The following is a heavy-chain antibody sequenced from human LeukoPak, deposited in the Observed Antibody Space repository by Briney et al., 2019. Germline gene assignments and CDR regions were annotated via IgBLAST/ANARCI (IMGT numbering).Heavy chain of an antibody. Sequence: GGSLRLSCAASGFTFSSYSMTWVRQAPGKGLEWVSYISSSSSTIYYADSVKGRFTISRDNAKNSLYLQMNSLRAEDTAVYYCARGGYCSSTSCYVLDYWGQGTLVTVSS. CDR2: ISSSSSTI. CDR1: GFTFSSYS. CDR3: ARGGYCSSTSCYVLDY. V-gene: IGHV3-48*01. J-gene: IGHJ4*02. D-gene: IGHD2-2*01.